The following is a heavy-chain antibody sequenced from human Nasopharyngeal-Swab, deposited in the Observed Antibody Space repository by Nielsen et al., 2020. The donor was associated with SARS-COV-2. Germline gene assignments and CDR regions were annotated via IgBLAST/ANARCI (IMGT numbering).Heavy chain of an antibody. J-gene: IGHJ1*01. CDR1: GGSVSSSGW. CDR3: ARHGVSTGWCFQH. V-gene: IGHV4-4*02. CDR2: IDHRGGT. Sequence: SETLSLTCAVSGGSVSSSGWWRWVRQPPGQGLEWIGQIDHRGGTQYNPSLKSRVTISVDRSKNQLSLKLTSVTAADTAVYYCARHGVSTGWCFQHWGQGTLVTVSS. D-gene: IGHD6-19*01.